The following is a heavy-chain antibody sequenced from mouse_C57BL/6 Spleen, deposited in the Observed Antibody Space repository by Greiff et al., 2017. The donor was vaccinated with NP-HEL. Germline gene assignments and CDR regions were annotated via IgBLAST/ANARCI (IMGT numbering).Heavy chain of an antibody. CDR3: TNSHVDY. J-gene: IGHJ2*01. CDR2: IRLKSDNYAT. CDR1: GFTFSNYW. Sequence: EVQVEESGGGLVQPGASMKLSCVASGFTFSNYWMNWVRQSPEQGLEWVAQIRLKSDNYATHYAESVKGRFTISRDESNSSVYLQMNNLRAEDTGIYYCTNSHVDYWGQGTTLTVSS. D-gene: IGHD2-12*01. V-gene: IGHV6-3*01.